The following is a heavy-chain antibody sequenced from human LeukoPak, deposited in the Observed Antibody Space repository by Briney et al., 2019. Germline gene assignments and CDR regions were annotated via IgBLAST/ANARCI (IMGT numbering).Heavy chain of an antibody. D-gene: IGHD3-22*01. V-gene: IGHV1-8*01. Sequence: GALVKVSCKASGYTFTRFDINWVRQATGQGLEWMGWMNPNSANTGYAQKLQGRVTMTTDTSTSTAYMELRSLRSDDTAVYYCASTSLSTRGSGYYIREYNYWGQGTLVTVSS. CDR2: MNPNSANT. CDR1: GYTFTRFD. J-gene: IGHJ4*02. CDR3: ASTSLSTRGSGYYIREYNY.